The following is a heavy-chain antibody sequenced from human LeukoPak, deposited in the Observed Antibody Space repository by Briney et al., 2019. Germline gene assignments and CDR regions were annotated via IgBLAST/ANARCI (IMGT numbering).Heavy chain of an antibody. V-gene: IGHV1-69*02. CDR3: ARGIAAAGPPEY. Sequence: SVKVSCKASGGTFSSYTISWVRQAPGQGLEWTGRIIPILGIANYAQKFQGRVTITADKSTSTAYMELSSLRSEDTAVYYCARGIAAAGPPEYWGQGTLVTVSS. J-gene: IGHJ4*02. CDR1: GGTFSSYT. CDR2: IIPILGIA. D-gene: IGHD6-13*01.